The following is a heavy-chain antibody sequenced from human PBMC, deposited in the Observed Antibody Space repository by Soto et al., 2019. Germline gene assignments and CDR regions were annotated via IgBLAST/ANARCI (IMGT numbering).Heavy chain of an antibody. CDR3: ARDRGYRGYESNWFDP. D-gene: IGHD5-12*01. J-gene: IGHJ5*02. CDR2: AFYTGGT. Sequence: SETLSLTCTVSYDSITSYYWSWIRQPPGKGLEWIGYAFYTGGTNYNPSLKSRVAISVDASKKQISLKLSSVTAADTAVYYCARDRGYRGYESNWFDPWGQGALVTVSS. CDR1: YDSITSYY. V-gene: IGHV4-59*01.